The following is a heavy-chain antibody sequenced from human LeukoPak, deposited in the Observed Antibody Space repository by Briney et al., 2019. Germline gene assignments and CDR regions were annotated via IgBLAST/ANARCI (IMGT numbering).Heavy chain of an antibody. J-gene: IGHJ4*02. Sequence: PSETLSLTCTVSGGSISSSSYYWGWIRQPPGEGLEWVGNIHYTESPNYNPSLKSRVTISIDTSKNQFSLKLSSVTAADTAVYYCARRPGYSSGWYDYWGQGTLVTVSS. D-gene: IGHD6-19*01. CDR2: IHYTESP. CDR1: GGSISSSSYY. V-gene: IGHV4-39*01. CDR3: ARRPGYSSGWYDY.